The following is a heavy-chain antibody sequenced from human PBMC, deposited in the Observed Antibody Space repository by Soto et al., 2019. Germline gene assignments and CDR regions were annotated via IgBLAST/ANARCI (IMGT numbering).Heavy chain of an antibody. V-gene: IGHV1-18*04. D-gene: IGHD3-10*01. CDR1: GYTFTSYG. Sequence: GASVKVSCKASGYTFTSYGISWVRQAPGQGLEWMGWISAYNGNTNYAQKLQGRVTMTTDTSTSTAYMELRSLRSDDTAVYYCARDRDGSGSYYKGYYYYYYGMDVWGQGTTVTVSS. CDR2: ISAYNGNT. CDR3: ARDRDGSGSYYKGYYYYYYGMDV. J-gene: IGHJ6*02.